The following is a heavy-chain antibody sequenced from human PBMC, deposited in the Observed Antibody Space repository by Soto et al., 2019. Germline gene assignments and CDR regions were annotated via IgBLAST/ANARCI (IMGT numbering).Heavy chain of an antibody. Sequence: QVQLVESGGGVVQPGRSLRLSCAASGFTFSSYGMHWVRQAPGKGLEWVAVISYDGSNKYYADSVKGRFTISRDNSKNTLYLQMNSRRAEATAVYYGARSPYRVSYLAYFDYWGQGHLVPVSS. CDR1: GFTFSSYG. D-gene: IGHD1-26*01. CDR2: ISYDGSNK. V-gene: IGHV3-30*03. J-gene: IGHJ4*02. CDR3: ARSPYRVSYLAYFDY.